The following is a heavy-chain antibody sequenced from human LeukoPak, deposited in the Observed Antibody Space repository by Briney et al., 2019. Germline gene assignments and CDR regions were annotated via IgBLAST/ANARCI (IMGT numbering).Heavy chain of an antibody. V-gene: IGHV1-46*01. CDR2: INPSGGST. D-gene: IGHD6-13*01. Sequence: ASVKVSCKASGYTFISYAMNWVRQAPGQGLEWMGIINPSGGSTSYAQKFQGRVTMTRDMSTSTVYMELSSLRSEDTAVYYCARGRSGYSSSWDLNNWFDPWGQGTLVTVSS. J-gene: IGHJ5*02. CDR1: GYTFISYA. CDR3: ARGRSGYSSSWDLNNWFDP.